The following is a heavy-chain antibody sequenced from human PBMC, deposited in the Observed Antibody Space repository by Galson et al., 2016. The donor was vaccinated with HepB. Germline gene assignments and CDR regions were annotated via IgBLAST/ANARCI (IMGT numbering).Heavy chain of an antibody. CDR1: GFTFIDHY. J-gene: IGHJ4*02. CDR2: INANSGAT. Sequence: SVKVSCKASGFTFIDHYMHWVRQAPGQGLEWMGWINANSGATHYAQKFQGRVTVTRDTSIDTVYLELNSLNSDDTAIYYCTRDHKWGPDYWGQGTLVTVSS. V-gene: IGHV1-2*02. CDR3: TRDHKWGPDY. D-gene: IGHD7-27*01.